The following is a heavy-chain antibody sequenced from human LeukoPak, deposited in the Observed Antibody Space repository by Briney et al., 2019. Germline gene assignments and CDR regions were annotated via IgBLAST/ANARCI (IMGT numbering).Heavy chain of an antibody. CDR3: ARHRRIAVAGFDY. V-gene: IGHV4-59*08. CDR1: GGSISSYY. Sequence: SETLSLTCTVSGGSISSYYWSWIRQPPGKGLEWIGYIFYSGTTNYNPPLKSRVTISVDTSKNQFSLKLISVTAADTAVYYCARHRRIAVAGFDYWGQGTLVTVSS. D-gene: IGHD6-19*01. J-gene: IGHJ4*02. CDR2: IFYSGTT.